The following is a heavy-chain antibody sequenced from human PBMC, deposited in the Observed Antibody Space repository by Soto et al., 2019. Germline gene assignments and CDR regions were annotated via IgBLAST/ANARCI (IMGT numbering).Heavy chain of an antibody. Sequence: QVQLVESGGGVVQPGRSLRLSCAASGFPFSSYAMHWVRQAPGKGLEWVAVIWYDGSKKFYADSVEGRFTISRDDSKNTHYLQMNSLRAEDTAVYYCARENSGMDVWGQGTTVTVSS. CDR3: ARENSGMDV. CDR1: GFPFSSYA. J-gene: IGHJ6*02. CDR2: IWYDGSKK. V-gene: IGHV3-33*01.